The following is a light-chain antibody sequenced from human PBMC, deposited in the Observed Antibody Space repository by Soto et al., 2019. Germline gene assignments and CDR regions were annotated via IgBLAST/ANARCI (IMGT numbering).Light chain of an antibody. Sequence: DTLMTQSPSTLSASVVDTVTITGRPRRTISWWLAWYQHKPGTPPKLLILNASTSGSGAPSSFSGSASGTESPLTISSLQPDDFATYYCQYCDTRWPFGQGTKVDIK. J-gene: IGKJ1*01. V-gene: IGKV1-5*01. CDR2: NAS. CDR3: QYCDTRWP. CDR1: RTISWW.